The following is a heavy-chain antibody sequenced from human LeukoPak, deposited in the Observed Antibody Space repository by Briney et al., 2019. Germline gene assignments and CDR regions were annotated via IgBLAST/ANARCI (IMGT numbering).Heavy chain of an antibody. CDR3: ARDGGYSNPYYYYYYMDF. Sequence: SETLSLTCTVSGGSISSYYWSWIRQPPGKGLEWIGYIYYSGSTNYNPSLKSRVTISVDTSKNQFSLKLSSVTAADTAVYYCARDGGYSNPYYYYYYMDFWGKGTTVTVSS. CDR2: IYYSGST. V-gene: IGHV4-59*12. CDR1: GGSISSYY. D-gene: IGHD4-11*01. J-gene: IGHJ6*03.